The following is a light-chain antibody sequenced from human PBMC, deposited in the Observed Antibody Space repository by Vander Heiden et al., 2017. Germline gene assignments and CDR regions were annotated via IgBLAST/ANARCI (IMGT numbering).Light chain of an antibody. V-gene: IGKV4-1*01. Sequence: DIVMTQSPDTLAVSLGARATINCESTQNLLSRSNNKNLLTWCQQQPGQPPRVLLYWGSTRASGVPDRFSTSGSGRRYTLTISSLQAEDVAVYYCQQYYRSHWTFGQGTKVEI. J-gene: IGKJ1*01. CDR2: WGS. CDR3: QQYYRSHWT. CDR1: QNLLSRSNNKNL.